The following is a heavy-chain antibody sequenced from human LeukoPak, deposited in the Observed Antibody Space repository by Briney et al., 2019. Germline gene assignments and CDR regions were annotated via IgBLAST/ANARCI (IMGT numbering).Heavy chain of an antibody. D-gene: IGHD1-14*01. J-gene: IGHJ4*02. CDR2: IAYDGSGA. Sequence: GGSLRLSCAGSGFTFGGYGMHWFRQTPGKGLEWVAVIAYDGSGAFYADSVKGRFTISRDNSKNTISVQMDDLRAEDTAVYYCTRYNNDHFDYWGQGTLVTVS. CDR3: TRYNNDHFDY. CDR1: GFTFGGYG. V-gene: IGHV3-33*01.